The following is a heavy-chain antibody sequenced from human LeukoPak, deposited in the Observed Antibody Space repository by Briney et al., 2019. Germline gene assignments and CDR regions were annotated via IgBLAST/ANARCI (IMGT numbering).Heavy chain of an antibody. CDR1: GFTFTDYY. CDR2: ISSSSSYT. J-gene: IGHJ4*02. Sequence: GGSLRLSCAASGFTFTDYYMNWIRQAPGKGLEWVSYISSSSSYTNYADSVKGRFTISRDNAKNSLYLQMNSLRAEDTAVYYCASLNSSSWYFDHWGQGTLVTVSS. CDR3: ASLNSSSWYFDH. V-gene: IGHV3-11*03. D-gene: IGHD6-13*01.